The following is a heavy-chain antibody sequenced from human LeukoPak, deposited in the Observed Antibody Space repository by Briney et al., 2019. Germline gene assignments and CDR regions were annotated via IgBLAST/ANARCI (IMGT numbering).Heavy chain of an antibody. CDR2: ISNDGGGT. V-gene: IGHV3-23*01. CDR1: GFIFYNFG. D-gene: IGHD3-22*01. CDR3: AKGSSGYFADL. J-gene: IGHJ5*02. Sequence: PGGSLRLSCTASGFIFYNFGLMWVRQAPGKGLEWVSAISNDGGGTTYADFVKGRFTISRDNSKNTLFLQMNSLRAEDTALYYCAKGSSGYFADLWGQGTLVTVSS.